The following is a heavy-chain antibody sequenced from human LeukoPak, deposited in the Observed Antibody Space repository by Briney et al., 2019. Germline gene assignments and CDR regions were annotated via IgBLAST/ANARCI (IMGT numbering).Heavy chain of an antibody. Sequence: SETLSLTCTVSGGSISSSSYYWGWIRQPPGKGLEWIGSIYYSVSTYYNPSLKSRVTISVDTSKNQFSLKLSSVTAADTAVYYCAGTTGDSSGYYPFDYWGQGTLVTVSS. J-gene: IGHJ4*02. CDR3: AGTTGDSSGYYPFDY. D-gene: IGHD3-22*01. CDR2: IYYSVST. V-gene: IGHV4-39*01. CDR1: GGSISSSSYY.